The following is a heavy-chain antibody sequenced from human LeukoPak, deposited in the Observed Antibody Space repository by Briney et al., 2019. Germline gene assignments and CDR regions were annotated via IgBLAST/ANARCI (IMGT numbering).Heavy chain of an antibody. CDR1: GGSISSYY. D-gene: IGHD4-17*01. CDR3: ARRHYGGYVGFDY. CDR2: IYYSGST. V-gene: IGHV4-59*08. J-gene: IGHJ4*02. Sequence: SETLSLTCTVSGGSISSYYWSWIWQPPGKGLEWIGYIYYSGSTNYNPSLKSRVTISVDTSKNQFSLKLSSVTAADTAVYYCARRHYGGYVGFDYWGQGTLVTVSS.